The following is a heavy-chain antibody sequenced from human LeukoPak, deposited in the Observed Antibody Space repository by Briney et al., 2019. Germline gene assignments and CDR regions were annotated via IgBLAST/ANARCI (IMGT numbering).Heavy chain of an antibody. CDR2: IYYSGST. J-gene: IGHJ3*02. V-gene: IGHV4-31*03. Sequence: SQTLSLTCTVSGGSISSGGYYWSWIRQHPGKGLEWIGYIYYSGSTYYNPSLKSRVTISVDTSKNQFSLKLSSVTAADTAVYYCARINPRSYRAVTAPLDIWGQGTMVTVSS. CDR3: ARINPRSYRAVTAPLDI. CDR1: GGSISSGGYY. D-gene: IGHD3-16*02.